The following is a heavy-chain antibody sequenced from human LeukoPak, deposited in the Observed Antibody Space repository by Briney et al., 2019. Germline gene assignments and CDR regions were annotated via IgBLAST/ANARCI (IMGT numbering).Heavy chain of an antibody. CDR2: ISSSGGST. Sequence: GGSLRLSCAASGFTFSSYAMSWVRQAPGKGLEWVSAISSSGGSTYYADSVKGRFTISRDNSKNTLYLQMNSLRAEDTAVYYCAKDTQAVAGTSSDYWGQGTLVTVSS. D-gene: IGHD6-19*01. V-gene: IGHV3-23*01. CDR3: AKDTQAVAGTSSDY. J-gene: IGHJ4*02. CDR1: GFTFSSYA.